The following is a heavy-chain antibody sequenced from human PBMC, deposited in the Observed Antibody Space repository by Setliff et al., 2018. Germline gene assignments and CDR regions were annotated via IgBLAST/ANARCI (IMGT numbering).Heavy chain of an antibody. CDR1: GGTFSDYH. CDR3: ARPPRGGRWYFDL. D-gene: IGHD3-16*01. V-gene: IGHV4-34*01. Sequence: SETLSLTCATYGGTFSDYHWTWIRQSPEKGLEWIGEINHRGSTNYNPSLKSRVTISIDTSKDQFSLKLSSVTAADTAVYYCARPPRGGRWYFDLWGRGTLVTVSS. J-gene: IGHJ2*01. CDR2: INHRGST.